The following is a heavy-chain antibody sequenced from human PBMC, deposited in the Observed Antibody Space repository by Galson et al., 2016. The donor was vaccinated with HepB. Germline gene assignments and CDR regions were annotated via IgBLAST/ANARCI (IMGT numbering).Heavy chain of an antibody. CDR3: ARVARGNFRKESVHFDY. D-gene: IGHD1-26*01. V-gene: IGHV3-23*01. Sequence: SLRLSCAASGFIFSNYAMNWVRQAPGKGLEWVSSISGAGGSTYSAGSVKGRFTISRDNANKTLYLEMNSLRAEDTAVYYCARVARGNFRKESVHFDYWGQGTLVAVSS. J-gene: IGHJ4*02. CDR1: GFIFSNYA. CDR2: ISGAGGST.